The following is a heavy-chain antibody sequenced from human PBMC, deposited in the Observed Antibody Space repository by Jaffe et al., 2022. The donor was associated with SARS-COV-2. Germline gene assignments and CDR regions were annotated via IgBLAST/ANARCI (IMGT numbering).Heavy chain of an antibody. V-gene: IGHV5-51*01. Sequence: EVQLVQSGAEVKKPGESLKISCKGSGYNFTSYWIAWVRQMPGKGLEWMGIIYPGDSDTRYSLSFEGQVTISADKSINTAYLQWSSLKASDTAMYYCARLLYGNYDFWSGYDYYYGMDVWGQGTTVTVSS. CDR2: IYPGDSDT. D-gene: IGHD3-3*01. CDR3: ARLLYGNYDFWSGYDYYYGMDV. J-gene: IGHJ6*02. CDR1: GYNFTSYW.